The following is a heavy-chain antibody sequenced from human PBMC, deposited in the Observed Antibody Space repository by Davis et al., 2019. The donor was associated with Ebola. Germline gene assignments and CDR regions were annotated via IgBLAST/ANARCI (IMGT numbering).Heavy chain of an antibody. V-gene: IGHV3-7*01. D-gene: IGHD2-2*03. CDR1: GFTFSSYW. J-gene: IGHJ3*02. CDR2: IKQDGSEK. Sequence: GESLKISCAASGFTFSSYWMSWVRQAPGKGLEWVANIKQDGSEKYYVDSVKGRFTISRDNAKNSLYLQMNSLRAEDTAVYYCAFPSTELDIVVVPAAWNAFDIWGQGTMVTVSS. CDR3: AFPSTELDIVVVPAAWNAFDI.